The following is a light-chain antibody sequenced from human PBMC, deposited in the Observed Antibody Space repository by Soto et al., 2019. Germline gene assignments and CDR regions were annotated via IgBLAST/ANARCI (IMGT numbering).Light chain of an antibody. CDR3: SSYTSSSTLV. CDR1: SSDVGGYKY. Sequence: QAVVTQPASVSGSPGQSITISCTGTSSDVGGYKYLSWYQQHPGKAPKLIIYEVSYRPSGVSNRFSGSKSGNTASLTISGLQAEDEADYYCSSYTSSSTLVFGTGTKVTVL. CDR2: EVS. V-gene: IGLV2-14*01. J-gene: IGLJ1*01.